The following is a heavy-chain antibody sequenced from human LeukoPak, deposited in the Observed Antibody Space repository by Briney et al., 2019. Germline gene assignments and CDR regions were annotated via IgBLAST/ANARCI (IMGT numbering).Heavy chain of an antibody. D-gene: IGHD6-13*01. V-gene: IGHV1-2*06. Sequence: ASVKVSCKASRYTFTGYYMHWVRQAPGQGLEWMGRINPNSGGTNYAQKFQGRVTMTRDTSISTAYMELSRLRSDDTAVYYCARGGSSSWYAYYFDYWGQGTLVTVSS. CDR3: ARGGSSSWYAYYFDY. J-gene: IGHJ4*02. CDR2: INPNSGGT. CDR1: RYTFTGYY.